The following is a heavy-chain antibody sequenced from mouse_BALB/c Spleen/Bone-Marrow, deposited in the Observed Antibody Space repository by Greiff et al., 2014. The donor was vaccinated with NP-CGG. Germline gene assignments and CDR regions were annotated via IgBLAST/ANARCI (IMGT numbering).Heavy chain of an antibody. Sequence: QVQLKESGAELVKPGASVKLSCKASGYTFTSYYMYWVKQRPGQGLEWIGEINPSNGGTNFNEKFKSRATLTVDKSASTAYMQLSSLTSEDSAVYYGARGRSWDFDYWGQGTTLTVSS. D-gene: IGHD6-1*01. CDR1: GYTFTSYY. CDR2: INPSNGGT. V-gene: IGHV1S81*02. J-gene: IGHJ2*01. CDR3: ARGRSWDFDY.